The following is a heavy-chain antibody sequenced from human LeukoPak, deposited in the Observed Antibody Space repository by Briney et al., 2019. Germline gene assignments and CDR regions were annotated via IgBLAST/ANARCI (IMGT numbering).Heavy chain of an antibody. D-gene: IGHD6-19*01. Sequence: GGSLRLSCAASGFAFSDYEMNWVRQAPGKGLEWVSAISGSGSSTYYADSVKGRFTISRDNSKNTLYLQMNSLRAEDTAVYYCAKPRENSSGVGRYFDYWGQGTLVTVSS. J-gene: IGHJ4*02. CDR2: ISGSGSST. CDR3: AKPRENSSGVGRYFDY. V-gene: IGHV3-23*01. CDR1: GFAFSDYE.